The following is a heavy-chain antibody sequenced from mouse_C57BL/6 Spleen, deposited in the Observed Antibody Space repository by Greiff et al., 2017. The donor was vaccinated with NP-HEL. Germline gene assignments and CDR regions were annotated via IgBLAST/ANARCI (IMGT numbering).Heavy chain of an antibody. CDR2: INPSNGGT. D-gene: IGHD2-2*01. CDR3: ARSLYYGYPYWYFDV. V-gene: IGHV1-53*01. J-gene: IGHJ1*03. CDR1: GYTFTSYW. Sequence: VQLQQPGTELVKPGASVKLSCKASGYTFTSYWMHWVKQRPGQGLEWIGNINPSNGGTNYNEKFKSKATLTVDKSSSTAYMQLSSLTSEDSAVYYCARSLYYGYPYWYFDVWGTGTTVTVSS.